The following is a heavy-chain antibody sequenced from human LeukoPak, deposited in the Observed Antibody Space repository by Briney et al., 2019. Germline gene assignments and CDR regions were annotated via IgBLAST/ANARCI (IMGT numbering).Heavy chain of an antibody. V-gene: IGHV1-46*01. CDR2: INPRGGST. D-gene: IGHD2-2*01. J-gene: IGHJ4*02. CDR1: GYTFTSYY. Sequence: ASVKVSCKASGYTFTSYYMHWVRQAPGQGLEWMGIINPRGGSTSYAQKFQGRVTMTRDTSTSTVYMELSSLRSEDTAVYYCARDYCSSTSCRVPNYWGQGTLVTVSS. CDR3: ARDYCSSTSCRVPNY.